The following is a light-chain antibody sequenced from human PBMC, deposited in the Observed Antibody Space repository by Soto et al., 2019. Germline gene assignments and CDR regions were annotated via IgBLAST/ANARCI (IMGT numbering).Light chain of an antibody. J-gene: IGKJ1*01. Sequence: DILLRLSPDSRAVSLGARATINCKSSQSVLHSPSNNNFLLWYQQKPGRPPKLLIHWASTRQSGVPDRFSGSGSGTDFTLTINNLQPEDVALYYCQHSPSTPWPFGQVTKADIK. CDR2: WAS. CDR3: QHSPSTPWP. V-gene: IGKV4-1*01. CDR1: QSVLHSPSNNNF.